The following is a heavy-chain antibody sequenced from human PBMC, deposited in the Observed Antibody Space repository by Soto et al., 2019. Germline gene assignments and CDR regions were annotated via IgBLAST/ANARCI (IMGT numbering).Heavy chain of an antibody. Sequence: GGSLRLSCAASGFTFSSYAMSWVRQAPGKGLEWVSAISGSGGSTYYADSVKGRFTISRDNSKNTLYLQMNSLRAEDTAVYYCARRYYYYYYYMDVWGKGTTVTVSS. V-gene: IGHV3-23*01. CDR3: ARRYYYYYYYMDV. J-gene: IGHJ6*03. CDR2: ISGSGGST. CDR1: GFTFSSYA.